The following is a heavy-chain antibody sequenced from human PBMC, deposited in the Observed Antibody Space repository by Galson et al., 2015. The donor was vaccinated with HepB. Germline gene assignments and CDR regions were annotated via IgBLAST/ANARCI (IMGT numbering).Heavy chain of an antibody. CDR2: IYSGGST. Sequence: SLRLSCAASGFTVSSNYMSWVRQAPGKGLEWVSVIYSGGSTYYADSVKGRFTISRDNSKNTLYLQMNSLRAEDTAVYYCAREFYDFRGGSRRAFDYWGQGTLVTVSS. CDR3: AREFYDFRGGSRRAFDY. CDR1: GFTVSSNY. V-gene: IGHV3-66*01. D-gene: IGHD3-3*01. J-gene: IGHJ4*02.